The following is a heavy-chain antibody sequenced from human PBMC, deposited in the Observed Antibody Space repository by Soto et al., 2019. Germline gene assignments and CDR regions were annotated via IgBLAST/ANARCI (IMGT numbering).Heavy chain of an antibody. CDR2: INSDGSST. CDR1: GFTFSSYW. V-gene: IGHV3-74*01. J-gene: IGHJ6*02. D-gene: IGHD1-20*01. CDR3: ARVYKPAFDYYYYGMDV. Sequence: GGSLRLSCAASGFTFSSYWMHWVRQAPGKGLVWVSRINSDGSSTSYADSVKGRFTISRDNAKNTLYLQMNSLRAEDTAVYYCARVYKPAFDYYYYGMDVWGHGTTVTVSS.